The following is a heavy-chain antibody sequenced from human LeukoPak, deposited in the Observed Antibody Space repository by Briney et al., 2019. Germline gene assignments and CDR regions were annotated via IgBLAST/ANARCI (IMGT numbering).Heavy chain of an antibody. D-gene: IGHD5-12*01. CDR3: ARGTDKSGLYSGYPIYSYYYYGMDV. CDR2: INTNTGNP. V-gene: IGHV7-4-1*02. CDR1: GYTFTSYA. Sequence: ASVKVSCKASGYTFTSYAMNWVRQAPGQGLEWMGWINTNTGNPTYAQGFTGRFVFSLDTSVSTAYLQISSLKAEDTAVYYCARGTDKSGLYSGYPIYSYYYYGMDVWGQGTTVTVPS. J-gene: IGHJ6*02.